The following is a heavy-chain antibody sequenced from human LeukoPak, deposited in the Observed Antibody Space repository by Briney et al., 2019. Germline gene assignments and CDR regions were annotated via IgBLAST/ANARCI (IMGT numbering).Heavy chain of an antibody. CDR2: ISAYNGNT. V-gene: IGHV1-18*01. D-gene: IGHD2-2*01. Sequence: ASVKVSFKASGYTFSSYGISWVRQAPGQGLEWMGWISAYNGNTHYAQMVQGRVTMTTDTSTSTAYIEVKSLRSDDTAMYYCARDVGDIVTIPAAISVPWGQGTLVTVSS. CDR3: ARDVGDIVTIPAAISVP. CDR1: GYTFSSYG. J-gene: IGHJ5*02.